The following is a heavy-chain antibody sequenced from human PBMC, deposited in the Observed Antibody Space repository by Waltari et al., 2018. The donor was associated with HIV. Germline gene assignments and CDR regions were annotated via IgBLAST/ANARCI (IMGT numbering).Heavy chain of an antibody. CDR1: PFTFSSYS. V-gene: IGHV3-21*01. CDR2: ISSGSVYI. CDR3: ARDEAEMATLTAFDI. Sequence: EVQLVESGGGLVKPGGSLRLSCAASPFTFSSYSMNWVRQAPGKGLEWVSSISSGSVYIYYADSVKGRFTISRDNAKNSLYLQMNSLRAEDTAVYYCARDEAEMATLTAFDIWGQGTMVTVSS. J-gene: IGHJ3*02. D-gene: IGHD5-12*01.